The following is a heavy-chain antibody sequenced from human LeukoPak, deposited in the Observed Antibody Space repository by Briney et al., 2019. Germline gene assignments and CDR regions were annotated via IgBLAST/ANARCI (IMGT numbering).Heavy chain of an antibody. CDR2: ISSSSSYI. Sequence: GGSLRLSCAASRFTFTSYSMNWVRQAPGQGLEWVSSISSSSSYIYYADSVKGRFTISRDNAKNSLYLQMNSLRAEDTAVYYCARVGSSSWYVEYWGQGTLVTVSS. CDR1: RFTFTSYS. V-gene: IGHV3-21*01. J-gene: IGHJ4*02. D-gene: IGHD6-13*01. CDR3: ARVGSSSWYVEY.